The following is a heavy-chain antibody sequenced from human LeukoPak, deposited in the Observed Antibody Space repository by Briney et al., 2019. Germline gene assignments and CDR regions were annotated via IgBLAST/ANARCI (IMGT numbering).Heavy chain of an antibody. CDR1: GFTVSDNY. D-gene: IGHD3-10*01. V-gene: IGHV3-66*01. Sequence: GGSLRLSCAASGFTVSDNYMSWVRQAPGKGLEWVSVIYSGGGTYYSHSVKGRFTVSRENSKNTLYLQMNTLRVEDTAVYYCVRDERFHGSGSNWGPGTLVTVSS. J-gene: IGHJ4*02. CDR2: IYSGGGT. CDR3: VRDERFHGSGSN.